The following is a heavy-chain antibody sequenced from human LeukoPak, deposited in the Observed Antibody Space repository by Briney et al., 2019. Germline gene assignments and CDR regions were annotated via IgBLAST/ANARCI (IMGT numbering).Heavy chain of an antibody. V-gene: IGHV4-59*01. J-gene: IGHJ6*03. CDR3: SSGSYSYYYMDV. CDR1: GGSISSYY. D-gene: IGHD1-26*01. CDR2: IYYSGST. Sequence: SETLSLTCTVSGGSISSYYWSWIRQPPGKGLEWIGYIYYSGSTNYNPSLKSRVTISVDTSKNQFSLRLNSVTAADTAVYYCSSGSYSYYYMDVWGKGTTVTVSS.